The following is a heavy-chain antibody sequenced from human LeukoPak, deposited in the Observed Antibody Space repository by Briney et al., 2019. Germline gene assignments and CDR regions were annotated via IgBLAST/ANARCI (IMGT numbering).Heavy chain of an antibody. V-gene: IGHV3-30-3*01. Sequence: PGRSLRLSCAASGFTFSSYAMHWVRQAPGKGLEWVAVISYDGSNKYYADFVKGRFTISRDNSKNTLYLQMNSLRAEDTAVYYCAKATNWNRRLDYWGQGTLVTVSS. CDR2: ISYDGSNK. J-gene: IGHJ4*02. CDR1: GFTFSSYA. D-gene: IGHD1-1*01. CDR3: AKATNWNRRLDY.